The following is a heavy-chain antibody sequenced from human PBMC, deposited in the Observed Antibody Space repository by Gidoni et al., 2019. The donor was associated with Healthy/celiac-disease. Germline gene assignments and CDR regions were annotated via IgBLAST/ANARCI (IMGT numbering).Heavy chain of an antibody. V-gene: IGHV1-24*01. D-gene: IGHD3-10*01. CDR3: ATDLLGRWFRELLLHY. CDR1: GYTLTELS. J-gene: IGHJ4*02. Sequence: QVQLVQSGAEVKKPGASVKVSGTVSGYTLTELSMHWVRQAPGKWLEWMGGFDPEDGETIYAQKFQGRVTMTEDTSTDTAYMELSSLRSEDTAVYYCATDLLGRWFRELLLHYWGQGTLVTVSS. CDR2: FDPEDGET.